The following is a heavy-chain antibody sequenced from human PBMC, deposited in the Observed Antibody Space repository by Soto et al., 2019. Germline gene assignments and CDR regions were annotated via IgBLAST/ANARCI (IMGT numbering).Heavy chain of an antibody. CDR2: MNPNSGNT. CDR3: AREITAAGKYYYYYYMDV. CDR1: GYTFTSYD. Sequence: ASVKVSCKASGYTFTSYDINWARQATGQGLEWMGWMNPNSGNTGYAQKFQGRVTMTRNTSISTAYMELSSLRSEDTAVYYCAREITAAGKYYYYYYMDVWGKGTTVTVSS. V-gene: IGHV1-8*01. J-gene: IGHJ6*03. D-gene: IGHD6-13*01.